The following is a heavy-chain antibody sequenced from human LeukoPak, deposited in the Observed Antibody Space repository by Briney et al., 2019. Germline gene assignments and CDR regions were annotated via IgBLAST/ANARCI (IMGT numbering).Heavy chain of an antibody. D-gene: IGHD3-22*01. J-gene: IGHJ4*02. CDR2: IKQDGSEK. V-gene: IGHV3-7*03. CDR3: AKGSYYDSNGSFYFDY. Sequence: GGSLRLSCAASGFTFSSYWISWVRQAPGKGLEWVANIKQDGSEKYYADSVKGRFTISRDNSKNTLYVQVNSLGTEDTAAYYCAKGSYYDSNGSFYFDYWGQGTLVTVSS. CDR1: GFTFSSYW.